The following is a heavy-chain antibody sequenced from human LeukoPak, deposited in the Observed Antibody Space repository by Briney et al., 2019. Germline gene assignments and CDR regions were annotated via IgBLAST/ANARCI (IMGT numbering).Heavy chain of an antibody. J-gene: IGHJ4*02. CDR2: SDPEDGET. V-gene: IGHV1-24*01. D-gene: IGHD2-2*01. CDR3: ATDRDIVAVPAALGF. CDR1: GYTLTELS. Sequence: ASVKVSCKVSGYTLTELSMHWVRQASGKGLEWMGGSDPEDGETIYAQKFQGRVTMTEDTSTDTAYMELSSLRSEDTAVYYCATDRDIVAVPAALGFWGQGTLVTVSS.